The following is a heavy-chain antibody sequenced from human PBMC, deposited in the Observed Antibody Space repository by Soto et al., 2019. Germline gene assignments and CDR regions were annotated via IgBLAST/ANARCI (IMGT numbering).Heavy chain of an antibody. CDR3: ARGRAFRSGWYFDY. J-gene: IGHJ4*02. D-gene: IGHD6-19*01. CDR1: GFTFSSYD. Sequence: GALRLSCAASGFTFSSYDMHWVRQATGKGLEWVSAIGTAGDTYYPGSVKGRFTISRENAKNSLYLQMNSLRAGDPAVYYCARGRAFRSGWYFDYGGQRTLVTVS. V-gene: IGHV3-13*01. CDR2: IGTAGDT.